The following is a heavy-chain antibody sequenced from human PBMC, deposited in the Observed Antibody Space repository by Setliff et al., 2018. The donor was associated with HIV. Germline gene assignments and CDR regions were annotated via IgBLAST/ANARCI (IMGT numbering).Heavy chain of an antibody. D-gene: IGHD5-12*01. CDR1: GGSISSGRNY. V-gene: IGHV4-61*02. CDR2: IYTSGST. Sequence: PSETLSLTCTVSGGSISSGRNYWSRIRQTAGKGLEWIGRIYTSGSTNYNPSLKSRVTISVDTSKNQVSLKLSSVTAADTAVYYCARSPGVATITIFDYWGQGTPVTVSS. CDR3: ARSPGVATITIFDY. J-gene: IGHJ4*02.